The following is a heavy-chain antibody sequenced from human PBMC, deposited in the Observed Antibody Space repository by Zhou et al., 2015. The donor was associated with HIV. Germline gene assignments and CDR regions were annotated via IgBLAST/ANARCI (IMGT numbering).Heavy chain of an antibody. CDR3: VKRLDFAVLHVLDFDI. Sequence: QVQLVESGGGVVQPGRSLRLSCAASGFTFSSYGMHWVRQAPGKGLEWVAFIGSDGRIKYYGDNVKGRFTVSRDNSKNTLFLQMNSLTPEDTALYYCVKRLDFAVLHVLDFDIWGQG. D-gene: IGHD3-3*01. CDR2: IGSDGRIK. V-gene: IGHV3-30*02. J-gene: IGHJ3*02. CDR1: GFTFSSYG.